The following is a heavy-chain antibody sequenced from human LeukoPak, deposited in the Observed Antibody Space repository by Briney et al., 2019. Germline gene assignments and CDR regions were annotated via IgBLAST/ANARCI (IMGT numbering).Heavy chain of an antibody. J-gene: IGHJ5*02. V-gene: IGHV1-2*02. CDR3: AATLVAAPLNWFDP. Sequence: ASVKVSCKASGYNFTCYYMHWVRQAPGQGLEWMGWINPNSGGTNYALKFHGRVTMTRDTSISTVYMELSRLRSDDTAVYYCAATLVAAPLNWFDPWGQGTLVTVSS. D-gene: IGHD2-15*01. CDR2: INPNSGGT. CDR1: GYNFTCYY.